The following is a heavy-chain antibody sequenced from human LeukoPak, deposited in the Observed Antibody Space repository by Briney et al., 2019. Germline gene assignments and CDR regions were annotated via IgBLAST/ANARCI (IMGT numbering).Heavy chain of an antibody. CDR3: ARGSPRADY. CDR1: GSSISSYY. J-gene: IGHJ4*02. V-gene: IGHV4-59*01. CDR2: IYYTGST. Sequence: SETLSLTCTVSGSSISSYYWSWIRQPPGKGLEWIGYIYYTGSTNYNPSLKSRVTISVDTSKNQFSLKLTSVTAADTAVYYCARGSPRADYWGQGTLVTVSS.